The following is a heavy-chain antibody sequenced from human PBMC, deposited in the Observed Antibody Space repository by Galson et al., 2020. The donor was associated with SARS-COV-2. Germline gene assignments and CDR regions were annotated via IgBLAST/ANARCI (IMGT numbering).Heavy chain of an antibody. Sequence: SETLSLTCTVSGGSVSSGSYYWSWIRQPPGKGLEWIGYIYYSGSTNYNPSLKSRVTISVDTSKNQFSLKLSSVTAADTAVYYCARGGIAAAGGVIGGFHYWGQGTLVTVSS. CDR1: GGSVSSGSYY. V-gene: IGHV4-61*01. CDR3: ARGGIAAAGGVIGGFHY. D-gene: IGHD6-13*01. CDR2: IYYSGST. J-gene: IGHJ4*02.